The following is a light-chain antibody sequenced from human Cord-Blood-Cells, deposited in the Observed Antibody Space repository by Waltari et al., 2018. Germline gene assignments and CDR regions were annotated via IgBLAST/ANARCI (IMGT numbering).Light chain of an antibody. CDR1: SSDVGSYNL. CDR3: CSYAGSSTFV. V-gene: IGLV2-23*03. CDR2: EGR. J-gene: IGLJ2*01. Sequence: QSALTQPASVSGSPGQSITISCTGTSSDVGSYNLVPWYPQHPGKAPKLMIYEGRKRPSGVSNRFSGSKSGNTASLTISGLQTEDEADYYCCSYAGSSTFVFGGGTKLTVL.